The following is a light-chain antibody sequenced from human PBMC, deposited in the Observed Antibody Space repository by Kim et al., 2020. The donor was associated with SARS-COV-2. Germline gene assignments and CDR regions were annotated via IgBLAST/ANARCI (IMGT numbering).Light chain of an antibody. CDR3: GTWDNRLSAVI. Sequence: GQKVTNSCSGSTSNIGSGYVSWYQHIPGTAPRLVIYDNDKRPTGIPDRFSGAKSGTSASLGITGLQAGDEADYHCGTWDNRLSAVIFGGGTQLTVL. J-gene: IGLJ2*01. CDR2: DND. V-gene: IGLV1-51*01. CDR1: TSNIGSGY.